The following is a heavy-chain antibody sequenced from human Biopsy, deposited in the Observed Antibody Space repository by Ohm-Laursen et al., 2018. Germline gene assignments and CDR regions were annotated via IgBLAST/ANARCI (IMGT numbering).Heavy chain of an antibody. Sequence: SLRLSCAASGFSVSSYDMNWVRQAPGKGLEWVSYITSGGSTTDYADSVKGRFTISRDNAKSSLFLQMNSLRAEGTAVYYCARDVEGFYSYAMDVWGQGTTVTVSS. V-gene: IGHV3-48*03. D-gene: IGHD5-24*01. CDR2: ITSGGSTT. CDR1: GFSVSSYD. CDR3: ARDVEGFYSYAMDV. J-gene: IGHJ6*02.